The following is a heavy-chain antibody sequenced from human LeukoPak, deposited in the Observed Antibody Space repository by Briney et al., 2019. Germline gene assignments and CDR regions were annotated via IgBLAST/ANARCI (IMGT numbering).Heavy chain of an antibody. D-gene: IGHD4-17*01. Sequence: GGSLRLSCAASGFTFSSYAMSWVRQAPGKGLEWVSAISGSGGSTYYADSVKGRFTISRDNSKNTLYLQMNSLRAEDTAVYYCAKAPDYGDYFWLDPWGQGTLVTVSS. CDR3: AKAPDYGDYFWLDP. CDR1: GFTFSSYA. J-gene: IGHJ5*02. CDR2: ISGSGGST. V-gene: IGHV3-23*01.